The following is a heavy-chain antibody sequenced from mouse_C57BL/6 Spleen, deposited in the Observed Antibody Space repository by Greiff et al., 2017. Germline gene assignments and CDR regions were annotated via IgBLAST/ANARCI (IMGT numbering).Heavy chain of an antibody. CDR2: IWRGGST. CDR3: DKSGYDGYFDV. Sequence: VQGVESGPGLVQPSQSLSITCTVSGFSLTSYGVHWVRQSPGKGLEWLGVIWRGGSTDYYAPFMSRLSITKDNSKSQVFFKMNSLQADDTARYDCDKSGYDGYFDVWGTGTTVTVSS. V-gene: IGHV2-5*01. CDR1: GFSLTSYG. J-gene: IGHJ1*03. D-gene: IGHD2-2*01.